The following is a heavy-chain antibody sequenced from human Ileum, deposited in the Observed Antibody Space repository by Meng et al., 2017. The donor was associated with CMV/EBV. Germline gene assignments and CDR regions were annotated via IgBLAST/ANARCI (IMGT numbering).Heavy chain of an antibody. D-gene: IGHD2-8*01. CDR3: TRERFSDDGVWTAINWFDP. J-gene: IGHJ5*02. CDR1: GFTLMSYS. CDR2: ISSGSSYI. V-gene: IGHV3-21*01. Sequence: GESLKISCAASGFTLMSYSMNWVRQAPGRGLEWVSSISSGSSYIYYPDSLRGRFTISRDNAKNSVYLQINSLRAEDTAVYYCTRERFSDDGVWTAINWFDPWGQGTLVTVSS.